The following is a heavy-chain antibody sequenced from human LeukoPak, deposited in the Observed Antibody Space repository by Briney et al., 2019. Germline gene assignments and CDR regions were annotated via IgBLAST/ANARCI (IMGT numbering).Heavy chain of an antibody. CDR2: INTNTGNP. CDR1: GYTFTTYP. V-gene: IGHV7-4-1*02. D-gene: IGHD3-22*01. CDR3: AKDYYDSSGYPLHFDY. J-gene: IGHJ4*02. Sequence: ASVKVSCKASGYTFTTYPVNWVRQAPGQGLEWMGWINTNTGNPTYAQGFTGRFVFSLDTSVNTAYLQISTLKAEDTAVYYCAKDYYDSSGYPLHFDYWGQGTLVTVSS.